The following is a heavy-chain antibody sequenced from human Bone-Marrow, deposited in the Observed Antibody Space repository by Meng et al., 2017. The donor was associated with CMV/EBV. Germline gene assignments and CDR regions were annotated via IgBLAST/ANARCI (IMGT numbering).Heavy chain of an antibody. V-gene: IGHV1-2*02. J-gene: IGHJ4*02. Sequence: VKVSCKASGYTFTGYYMHWVRQAPGQGLEWMGWINPNSGGTNYAQKFQGRVTMTRDTSISTAYMELSRLRSDDTAVYYCARVSLGATGDDYWGQGTLVTVSS. CDR2: INPNSGGT. CDR3: ARVSLGATGDDY. CDR1: GYTFTGYY. D-gene: IGHD1-26*01.